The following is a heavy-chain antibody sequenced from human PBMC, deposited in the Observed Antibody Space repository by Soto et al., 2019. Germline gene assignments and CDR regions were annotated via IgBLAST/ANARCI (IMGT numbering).Heavy chain of an antibody. CDR3: ARTNRILGAFDI. CDR1: GGTFSSYA. V-gene: IGHV1-69*05. D-gene: IGHD2-15*01. J-gene: IGHJ3*02. CDR2: IIPIFGTA. Sequence: SVKVSCKASGGTFSSYAISWVRQAPGQGLEWMGGIIPIFGTANYADSVRGRFTISRDNAKNSLYLQMNSLRAEDTAVYYCARTNRILGAFDIWGQGTMVTVSS.